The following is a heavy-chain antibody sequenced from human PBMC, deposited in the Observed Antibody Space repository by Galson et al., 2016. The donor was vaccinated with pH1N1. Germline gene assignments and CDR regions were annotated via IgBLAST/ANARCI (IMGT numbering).Heavy chain of an antibody. J-gene: IGHJ4*02. CDR1: GFDFRNFD. V-gene: IGHV3-23*01. CDR3: VKGAWLDF. CDR2: SLKPDDTT. Sequence: SLRLSCAASGFDFRNFDMSWVRQPPGQGLEWVSVSLKPDDTTHYTDSVQGRFTISRDDSRSIHYLQITSLRAEDTALYYCVKGAWLDFWGQGALVTVSS. D-gene: IGHD6-19*01.